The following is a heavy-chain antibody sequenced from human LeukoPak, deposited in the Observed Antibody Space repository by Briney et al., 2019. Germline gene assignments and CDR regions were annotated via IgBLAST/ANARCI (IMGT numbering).Heavy chain of an antibody. CDR3: ARGTIFGLDY. J-gene: IGHJ4*02. D-gene: IGHD3-3*01. Sequence: GGSLRLSCAASGFTFSRYTMHWVRQAPGKGLEWVSYINSGSSTIWYADSVKGRFTISRDNAKNSLYLQMNSLRDEDTAVYYCARGTIFGLDYWGQGTLVTVSS. V-gene: IGHV3-48*02. CDR1: GFTFSRYT. CDR2: INSGSSTI.